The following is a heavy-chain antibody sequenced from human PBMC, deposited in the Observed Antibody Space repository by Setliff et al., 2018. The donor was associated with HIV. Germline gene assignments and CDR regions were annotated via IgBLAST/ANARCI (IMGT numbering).Heavy chain of an antibody. Sequence: SETLSLTCTVSGDSVSSRSYYWSWIRQPPGKGLEWIGYIYYSGSTNYNPSLKSRVTISVDTSKNHFSLKLRSVTAADTAVYYCARGSGGSYYVNWGQGTLVTDS. CDR3: ARGSGGSYYVN. J-gene: IGHJ4*02. CDR1: GDSVSSRSYY. V-gene: IGHV4-61*03. CDR2: IYYSGST. D-gene: IGHD1-26*01.